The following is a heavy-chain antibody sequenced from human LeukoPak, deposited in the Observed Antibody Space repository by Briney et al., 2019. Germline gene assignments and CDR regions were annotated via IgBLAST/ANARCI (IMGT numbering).Heavy chain of an antibody. V-gene: IGHV1-2*02. CDR2: INPNSGGT. CDR1: GYTFTGYC. CDR3: ARTSSGWYYSNYFDY. J-gene: IGHJ4*02. Sequence: GASVKVSCKASGYTFTGYCMHWVRQAPGQGLEWMGWINPNSGGTNYAQKFQGRVTMTRDTSISTAYMELSRLRSDDTAVYYCARTSSGWYYSNYFDYWGQGTLVTVSS. D-gene: IGHD6-19*01.